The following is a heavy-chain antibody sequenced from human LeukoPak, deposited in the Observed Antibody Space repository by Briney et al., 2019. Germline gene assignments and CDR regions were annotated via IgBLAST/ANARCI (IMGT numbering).Heavy chain of an antibody. D-gene: IGHD3-22*01. V-gene: IGHV3-15*01. CDR1: GFTFSSYA. CDR2: IKSKTDGGTT. CDR3: TTSFTVIVVYY. J-gene: IGHJ4*02. Sequence: GGSLRLSCAASGFTFSSYAMSWVRQAPGKGLEWVGRIKSKTDGGTTDYAAPVKGRFTISRDDSKNTLYLQMNSLKTEDTAVYYCTTSFTVIVVYYWGQGTLVTVSS.